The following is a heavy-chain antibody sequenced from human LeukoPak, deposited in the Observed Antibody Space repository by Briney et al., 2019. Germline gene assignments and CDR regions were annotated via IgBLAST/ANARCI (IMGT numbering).Heavy chain of an antibody. V-gene: IGHV3-11*04. CDR3: ASGARYYDSSGYYERAIDY. D-gene: IGHD3-22*01. J-gene: IGHJ4*02. Sequence: GGSLRLSCAASGFTFSDYYMSWIRQAPGKGLEWVSYISSSGSTIYYADSVKGRFTISRDNAKNSLYLQMNSLRAEDTAVYYCASGARYYDSSGYYERAIDYWGQGTLVTVSS. CDR1: GFTFSDYY. CDR2: ISSSGSTI.